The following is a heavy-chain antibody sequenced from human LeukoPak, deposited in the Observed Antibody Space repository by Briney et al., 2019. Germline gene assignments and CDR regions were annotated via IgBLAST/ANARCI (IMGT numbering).Heavy chain of an antibody. CDR3: ARESSSWYGRRRKVFDY. J-gene: IGHJ4*02. CDR2: ISAYNGNT. D-gene: IGHD6-13*01. Sequence: ASVKVSCKASGYTFTSYGISWVRQAPGQGLEWMGWISAYNGNTNYAQKLQGRVTMTTDTSTSTAYMELRSLRSDDTAVYYCARESSSWYGRRRKVFDYWGQGTLVTVSS. V-gene: IGHV1-18*01. CDR1: GYTFTSYG.